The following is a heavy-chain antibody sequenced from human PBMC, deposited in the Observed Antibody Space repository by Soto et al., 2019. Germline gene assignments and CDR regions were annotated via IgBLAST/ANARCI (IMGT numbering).Heavy chain of an antibody. CDR3: ASEGGGYYNLFDY. Sequence: PSETLSLTCAVSGGSISSSNWWSWVRQPPGKGLEWIGEIYHSGSTNYNPSLKSRVTISVDKSKNQFPLKLSSVTAADTAVYYCASEGGGYYNLFDYWGQGTLVTVSS. CDR1: GGSISSSNW. D-gene: IGHD3-9*01. V-gene: IGHV4-4*02. CDR2: IYHSGST. J-gene: IGHJ4*02.